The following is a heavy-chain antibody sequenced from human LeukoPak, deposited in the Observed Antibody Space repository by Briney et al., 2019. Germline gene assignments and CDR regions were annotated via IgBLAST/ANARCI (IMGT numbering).Heavy chain of an antibody. CDR2: IYYSGST. D-gene: IGHD3-10*01. V-gene: IGHV4-59*08. CDR1: VGSISSYY. Sequence: SETLSLTCTVSVGSISSYYWSWIRQPPGKGLECIGYIYYSGSTNYSPSPKSRVSISVETSKNQFSMKLSSVTAADTAVYYCARTSLWFGEDYYYGMDVWGQGTTVTVSS. CDR3: ARTSLWFGEDYYYGMDV. J-gene: IGHJ6*02.